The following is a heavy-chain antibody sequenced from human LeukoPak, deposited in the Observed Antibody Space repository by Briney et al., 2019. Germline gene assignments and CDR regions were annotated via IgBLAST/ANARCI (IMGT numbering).Heavy chain of an antibody. CDR2: INPSGGST. J-gene: IGHJ6*02. V-gene: IGHV1-46*01. CDR3: ARDRSGMVRGGGMDV. D-gene: IGHD3-10*01. CDR1: GGTFSSYA. Sequence: GASVKVSCKASGGTFSSYAISWVRQAPGQGLEWMGIINPSGGSTSYAQKFQGRVTMTRDTSTSTVYMELSSLRSEDTAVYYCARDRSGMVRGGGMDVWGQGTTVTVSS.